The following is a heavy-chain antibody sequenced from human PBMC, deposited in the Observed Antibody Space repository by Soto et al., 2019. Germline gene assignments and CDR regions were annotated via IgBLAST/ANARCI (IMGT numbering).Heavy chain of an antibody. CDR1: GFTFSSYS. Sequence: PGGSLRLSCAASGFTFSSYSMNWVRQAPGKGLERVSYISSSSSTIYYADTVKGRFTISRDNAKNSLYLQMNSLRADDTAVYYCARHPERIAEIGWFDPWGQGTLVTVSS. CDR3: ARHPERIAEIGWFDP. D-gene: IGHD6-13*01. J-gene: IGHJ5*02. V-gene: IGHV3-48*01. CDR2: ISSSSSTI.